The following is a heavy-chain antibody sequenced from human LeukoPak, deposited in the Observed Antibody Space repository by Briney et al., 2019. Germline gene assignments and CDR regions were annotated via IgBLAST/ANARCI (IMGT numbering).Heavy chain of an antibody. J-gene: IGHJ4*02. D-gene: IGHD3-22*01. CDR1: GGSINSYY. CDR2: IHYTGST. Sequence: SETLSLTCTVSGGSINSYYWSWIRQPPGKGLECIGYIHYTGSTNYNPSLKSRVTISVDTSKNQFSLKLSSVTAADTAVYYCARNYYDSSGYYPLFDYWGQGTLVTVSS. V-gene: IGHV4-59*12. CDR3: ARNYYDSSGYYPLFDY.